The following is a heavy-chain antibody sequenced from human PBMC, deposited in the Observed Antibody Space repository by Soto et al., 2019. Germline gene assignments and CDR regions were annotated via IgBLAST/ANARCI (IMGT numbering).Heavy chain of an antibody. CDR3: AKDLTPRGGMDV. Sequence: PRWSLRLSCAASVFTCSNYGMHWLRQAPGKGLEWVAVISYDGGNKYYADSVKGRFTISRDNSKNTLYLQMNSLRAEDTAVYYCAKDLTPRGGMDVWGQGTTVTVSS. CDR1: VFTCSNYG. CDR2: ISYDGGNK. V-gene: IGHV3-30*18. D-gene: IGHD7-27*01. J-gene: IGHJ6*02.